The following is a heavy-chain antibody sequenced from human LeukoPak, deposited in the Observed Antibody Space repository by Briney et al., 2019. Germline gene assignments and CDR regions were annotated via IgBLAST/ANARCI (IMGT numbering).Heavy chain of an antibody. V-gene: IGHV3-21*01. CDR1: GFTFSSYS. D-gene: IGHD3-22*01. Sequence: PGGSLRLSCAASGFTFSSYSMNWVRQAPGKGLEWVSSISTSSIYIYYADSVKGRFTISRDNAKNSLYLQMNSLRAEDTAVYYCARDLIFTMIVVVSDDAFDIWGQGTMVTVSS. CDR3: ARDLIFTMIVVVSDDAFDI. J-gene: IGHJ3*02. CDR2: ISTSSIYI.